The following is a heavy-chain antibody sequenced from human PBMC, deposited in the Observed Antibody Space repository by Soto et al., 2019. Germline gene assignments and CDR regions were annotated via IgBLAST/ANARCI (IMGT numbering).Heavy chain of an antibody. CDR2: INWNAGST. D-gene: IGHD2-2*01. J-gene: IGHJ4*02. CDR3: ARCSSTSCYVLASFDY. CDR1: GFTFDDYA. V-gene: IGHV3-20*04. Sequence: EVELVESGGGVVRPGGSLRLSCAASGFTFDDYAMSWVRQGPGKGLEWVASINWNAGSTTYADSVKGRFTISRDNSKNSLYLQINSLRADDTGWYYCARCSSTSCYVLASFDYWGQGTLVTVSS.